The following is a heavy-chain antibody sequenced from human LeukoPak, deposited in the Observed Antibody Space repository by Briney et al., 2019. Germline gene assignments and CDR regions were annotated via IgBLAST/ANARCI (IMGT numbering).Heavy chain of an antibody. J-gene: IGHJ4*02. V-gene: IGHV3-30-3*01. Sequence: GGSLRLSCAASGFTFSSYAMLWVRQTPGKGLEWVAVISYDGSNKYYADSVQGRFTIARDNSKNTLYLQMNSLRAEDTAVYYCARVGDYYDSSGYWGYYFDYWGQGTLVTVSS. CDR3: ARVGDYYDSSGYWGYYFDY. CDR2: ISYDGSNK. D-gene: IGHD3-22*01. CDR1: GFTFSSYA.